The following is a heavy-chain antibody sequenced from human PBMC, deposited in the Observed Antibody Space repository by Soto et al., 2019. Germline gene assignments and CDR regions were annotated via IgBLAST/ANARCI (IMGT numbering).Heavy chain of an antibody. V-gene: IGHV4-59*08. CDR2: IYDSGST. J-gene: IGHJ4*02. D-gene: IGHD6-25*01. CDR3: ARQRIY. Sequence: SETLSLTCTVSGGSISSSYWSWIRQPPGKGLEWIGYIYDSGSTYYNSSLKSRVTMSVDTSKNQFSLKLSSVTAADTAVYYCARQRIYWGQGTPVTVS. CDR1: GGSISSSY.